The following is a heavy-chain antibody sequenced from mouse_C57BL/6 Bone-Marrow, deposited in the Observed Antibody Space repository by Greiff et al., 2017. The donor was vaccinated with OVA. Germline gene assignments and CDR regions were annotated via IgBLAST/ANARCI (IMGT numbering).Heavy chain of an antibody. D-gene: IGHD2-4*01. V-gene: IGHV1-80*01. Sequence: QVQLKQSGAELVKPGASVKISCKASGYAFSSYWMNWVKQRPGKGLEWIGQIYPGDGDTNYNGKFKGKATLTADESSSTAYMQLSSLTSEDSAVYFCARGGLRSYWGQGTLVTVSA. CDR3: ARGGLRSY. J-gene: IGHJ3*01. CDR2: IYPGDGDT. CDR1: GYAFSSYW.